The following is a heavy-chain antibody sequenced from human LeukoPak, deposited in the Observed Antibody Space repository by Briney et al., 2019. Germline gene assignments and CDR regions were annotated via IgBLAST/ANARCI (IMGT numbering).Heavy chain of an antibody. Sequence: GASVKVSCKASGGTFSSYAISWVRQAPGQGLEWMGGIIPIFGTANYAQKFQGRVTITTDESTGTAYMELSSLRSEDTAVYYCARDTAPYYYYMDVWGKGTTVTVSS. CDR2: IIPIFGTA. J-gene: IGHJ6*03. CDR3: ARDTAPYYYYMDV. CDR1: GGTFSSYA. V-gene: IGHV1-69*05.